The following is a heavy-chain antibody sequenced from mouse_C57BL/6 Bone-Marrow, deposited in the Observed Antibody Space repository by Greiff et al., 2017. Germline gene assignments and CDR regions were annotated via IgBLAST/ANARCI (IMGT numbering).Heavy chain of an antibody. D-gene: IGHD1-1*01. J-gene: IGHJ1*03. V-gene: IGHV1-81*01. Sequence: QVQLQQSGAELARPGASVKLSCKASGYTFTSYGISWVKQRTGQGLEWIGEIYPRSGNTYYNEKFKGKATLTADKSSSTAYMELRSLTSEDSAVYFGARSRYYGSRDWYFDVWGTGTTVTVSS. CDR3: ARSRYYGSRDWYFDV. CDR2: IYPRSGNT. CDR1: GYTFTSYG.